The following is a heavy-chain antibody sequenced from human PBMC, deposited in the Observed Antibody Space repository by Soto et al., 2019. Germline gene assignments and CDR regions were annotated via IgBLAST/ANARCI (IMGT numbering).Heavy chain of an antibody. Sequence: GGLVKVSCKASGYTFTVYYMHWVRQAPGQGLEWMGWINPKSGGTMYPQKFQGRVTMTWDTSISTAYMALTRLRSDDTAVYYCARDLAKGGGSAGFDYWGQGTLVTVSS. D-gene: IGHD1-26*01. CDR1: GYTFTVYY. CDR2: INPKSGGT. V-gene: IGHV1-2*02. CDR3: ARDLAKGGGSAGFDY. J-gene: IGHJ4*02.